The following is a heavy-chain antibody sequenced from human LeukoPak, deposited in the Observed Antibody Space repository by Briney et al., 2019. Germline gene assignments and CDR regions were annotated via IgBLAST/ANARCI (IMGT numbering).Heavy chain of an antibody. CDR3: ARGGYHAYYLDY. D-gene: IGHD5-18*01. Sequence: PGGSLRLSCAASGLTVSSNFMSWVRQAPGKGLEWVSVIYGGGSTYYADSVKGRFTISRDTSKNTLYLQMNSLRAEDTAVYYCARGGYHAYYLDYWGQGSLVTVSS. J-gene: IGHJ4*02. CDR1: GLTVSSNF. V-gene: IGHV3-53*01. CDR2: IYGGGST.